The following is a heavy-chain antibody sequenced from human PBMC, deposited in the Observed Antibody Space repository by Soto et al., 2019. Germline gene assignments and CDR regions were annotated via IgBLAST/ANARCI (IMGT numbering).Heavy chain of an antibody. CDR2: IWYDGSNK. D-gene: IGHD3-10*01. J-gene: IGHJ6*02. Sequence: QVQLVESGGGVVQPGRSLRLSCAASGFTFSSYGMHWVRQAPGKGLEWVAVIWYDGSNKYYADSVKGRFTISRDNSKNTLYLQMNSLRAEDTAVYYCVRGGIDYYGSGTKIGDYYGMDVWGQGTTVTVSS. V-gene: IGHV3-33*01. CDR1: GFTFSSYG. CDR3: VRGGIDYYGSGTKIGDYYGMDV.